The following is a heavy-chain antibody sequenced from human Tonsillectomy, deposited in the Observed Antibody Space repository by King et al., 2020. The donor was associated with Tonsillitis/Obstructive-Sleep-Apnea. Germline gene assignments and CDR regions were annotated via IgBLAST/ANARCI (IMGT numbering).Heavy chain of an antibody. CDR1: GGSFSGYY. V-gene: IGHV4-34*01. J-gene: IGHJ3*02. D-gene: IGHD5-12*01. Sequence: VQLQQWGAGLLKPSETLSLTCAVYGGSFSGYYWSWIRQPPGKGLEWIGEINHSGSTNYNPSLKSRVTISVDTSKNQFSLKLSSVTAADTAVYYCARVLLRGYSGYDWEDEAFDIWGQGTMVTVSS. CDR2: INHSGST. CDR3: ARVLLRGYSGYDWEDEAFDI.